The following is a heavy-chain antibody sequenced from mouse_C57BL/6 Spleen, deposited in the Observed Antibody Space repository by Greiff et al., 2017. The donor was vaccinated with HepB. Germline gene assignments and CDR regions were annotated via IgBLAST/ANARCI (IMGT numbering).Heavy chain of an antibody. Sequence: EVKLVESGGGLVQPGGSLSLSCAASGFTFTDYYMSWVRQPPGKALEWLGFIRNKANGYTTEYSASVKGRFTISRDNSQSILYLQMNAVRAEDSATYYCARYKGEYYFDYWGQGTTLTVSS. CDR1: GFTFTDYY. CDR3: ARYKGEYYFDY. V-gene: IGHV7-3*01. CDR2: IRNKANGYTT. J-gene: IGHJ2*01.